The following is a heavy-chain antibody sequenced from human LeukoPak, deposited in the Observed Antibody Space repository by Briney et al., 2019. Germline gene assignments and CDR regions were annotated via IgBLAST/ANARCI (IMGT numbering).Heavy chain of an antibody. J-gene: IGHJ4*02. CDR2: ISSSGSTI. CDR1: GFTFSSYG. D-gene: IGHD3-10*01. CDR3: ASSTPLTSFDY. Sequence: PGGSLRLSCAASGFTFSSYGMNWVRQAPGKGLEWVSYISSSGSTIYYADSVKGRFTISRDNAKNSLYLQMNSLRAEDTAVYYCASSTPLTSFDYWGQGTLVTVSS. V-gene: IGHV3-48*03.